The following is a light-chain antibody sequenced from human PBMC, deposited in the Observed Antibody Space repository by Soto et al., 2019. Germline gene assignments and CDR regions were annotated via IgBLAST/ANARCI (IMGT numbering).Light chain of an antibody. CDR2: VNS. V-gene: IGLV1-40*01. CDR3: QSYDSSLGVV. Sequence: QSVLTQPPSVSEAPGQRVTISCTGSSSNIGAGYDVHWYQHLPGTAPKLLIYVNSNRPSGVPDRFSGSKSGTSASLAITGLQADDEADYYCQSYDSSLGVVFGGGTKLTVL. CDR1: SSNIGAGYD. J-gene: IGLJ2*01.